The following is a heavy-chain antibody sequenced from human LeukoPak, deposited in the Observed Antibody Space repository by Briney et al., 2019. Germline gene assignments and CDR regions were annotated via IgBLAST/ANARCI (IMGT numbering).Heavy chain of an antibody. J-gene: IGHJ4*02. CDR2: IYSSGSA. CDR3: ARNYYDTNGYYSGFDY. D-gene: IGHD3-22*01. V-gene: IGHV4-4*07. Sequence: SETLSLTCIVSGGSISSYYWSWIRQPAGKGLEWIWRIYSSGSANYNPSLKSQVSMSVDTSKNQFSLKLSSVTAADTAMYYCARNYYDTNGYYSGFDYWGQGTLVAVSS. CDR1: GGSISSYY.